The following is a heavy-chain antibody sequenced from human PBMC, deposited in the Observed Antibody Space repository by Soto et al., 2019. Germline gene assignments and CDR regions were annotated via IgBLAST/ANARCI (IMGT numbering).Heavy chain of an antibody. V-gene: IGHV4-34*01. Sequence: SETLSLTCAVYGGSFSGYYWTWSRQPPGTGLEWIGEINHSGSTNYNPSLKSRVTISVETSKNQFSLKLTSVTAADTAVYYCASPKIAFYNWFDPWGQGTLVTVSS. CDR2: INHSGST. CDR1: GGSFSGYY. CDR3: ASPKIAFYNWFDP. D-gene: IGHD3-3*02. J-gene: IGHJ5*02.